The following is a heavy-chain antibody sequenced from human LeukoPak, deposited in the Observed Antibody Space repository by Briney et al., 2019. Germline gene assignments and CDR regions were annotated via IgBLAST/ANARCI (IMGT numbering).Heavy chain of an antibody. V-gene: IGHV1-2*02. J-gene: IGHJ4*02. CDR1: GYTFTGYY. CDR2: INPNSGGT. Sequence: GASVKVSCKASGYTFTGYYMHWVRQAPGQGLEWMGWINPNSGGTNYAQKFQGRVTMTRDTSISTACMELSRLRSDDTAVYYCARALALITIFSGNDYWGQGTLVTVSS. D-gene: IGHD3-9*01. CDR3: ARALALITIFSGNDY.